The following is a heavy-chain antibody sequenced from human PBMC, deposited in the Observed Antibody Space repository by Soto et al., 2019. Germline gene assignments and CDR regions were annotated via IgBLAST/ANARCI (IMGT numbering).Heavy chain of an antibody. CDR1: GFTFSDHY. CDR2: TRNKANSYTT. J-gene: IGHJ4*02. V-gene: IGHV3-72*01. D-gene: IGHD2-15*01. Sequence: EVQLVESGGGLVQPGGSLRLSCAASGFTFSDHYMDWVRQPPGKGLEWVGRTRNKANSYTTEYAASVKGRFTISRDESKNSLYLQMNSLKTEVTAVYYCARDDGGWWGQGTLVTVSS. CDR3: ARDDGGW.